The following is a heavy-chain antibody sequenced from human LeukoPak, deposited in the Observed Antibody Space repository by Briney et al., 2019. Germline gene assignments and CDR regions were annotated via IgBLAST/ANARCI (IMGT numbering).Heavy chain of an antibody. CDR3: AKDSQWELLGGDYFDY. CDR2: ISGSGGST. D-gene: IGHD1-26*01. Sequence: AGGSLRLSCAASGFTFSSYAMSWVRQAPGKGLEWVSAISGSGGSTYYADSVKGRFTISRDNSKNTLYLQMNSLRAEDTAVYYCAKDSQWELLGGDYFDYWGQGTLVTVSS. V-gene: IGHV3-23*01. CDR1: GFTFSSYA. J-gene: IGHJ4*02.